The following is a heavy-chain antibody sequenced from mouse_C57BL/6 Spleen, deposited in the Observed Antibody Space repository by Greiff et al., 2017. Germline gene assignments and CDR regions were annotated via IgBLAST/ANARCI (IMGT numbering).Heavy chain of an antibody. CDR2: ISSGSSTI. J-gene: IGHJ3*01. CDR1: GFTFSDYG. Sequence: EVKGVESGGGLVKPGGSLKLSCAASGFTFSDYGMHWVRQAPEKGLEWVAYISSGSSTIYYADTVKGRVTISRDNAKNTLFLHITSLRSEDTARYYCACDNPFAYWGTGALVTVSA. V-gene: IGHV5-17*01. D-gene: IGHD6-1*01. CDR3: ACDNPFAY.